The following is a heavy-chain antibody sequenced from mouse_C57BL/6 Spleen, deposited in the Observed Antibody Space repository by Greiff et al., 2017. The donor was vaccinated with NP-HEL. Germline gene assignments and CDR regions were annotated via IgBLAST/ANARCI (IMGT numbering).Heavy chain of an antibody. V-gene: IGHV1-81*01. Sequence: QVQLQQSGAELARPGASVKLSCKASGYTFTSYGISWVKQRTGQGLEWIGEIYPRSGNTYYNEKFKGKATLTSDKSSSTAYMELRSLTSEDSAVYFCARSDYDAGGMDYWGQGTSVTVSS. D-gene: IGHD2-4*01. CDR2: IYPRSGNT. CDR3: ARSDYDAGGMDY. CDR1: GYTFTSYG. J-gene: IGHJ4*01.